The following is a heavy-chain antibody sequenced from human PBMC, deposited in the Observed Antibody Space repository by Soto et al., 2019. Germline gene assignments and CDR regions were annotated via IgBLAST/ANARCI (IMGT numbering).Heavy chain of an antibody. CDR2: IWYDGSNK. CDR1: GFTFSSYG. CDR3: ALDRYYYYGMDV. V-gene: IGHV3-33*01. J-gene: IGHJ6*04. D-gene: IGHD3-9*01. Sequence: QVQLVESGGGVVQPGRSLRLSCAASGFTFSSYGMHWVRQAPGKGLEWVAVIWYDGSNKYYADSVKGRFTISRDNSKNTLYLQMNSRRAEDTAVYYCALDRYYYYGMDVWGKGTTVTVSS.